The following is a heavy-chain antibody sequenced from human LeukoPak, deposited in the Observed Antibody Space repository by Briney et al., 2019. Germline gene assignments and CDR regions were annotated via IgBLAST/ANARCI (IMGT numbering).Heavy chain of an antibody. D-gene: IGHD1-1*01. CDR2: IIQDGSDK. Sequence: PGGSLRLSCEVSGFSLSGYWMSWVRQTPGKGLEWVANIIQDGSDKYYVDSVKGRFTISRDNAKKSLYLQMNSLRAEDTAVYYCARPVQEWPLDSWGQGTLVTVSS. V-gene: IGHV3-7*01. J-gene: IGHJ4*02. CDR3: ARPVQEWPLDS. CDR1: GFSLSGYW.